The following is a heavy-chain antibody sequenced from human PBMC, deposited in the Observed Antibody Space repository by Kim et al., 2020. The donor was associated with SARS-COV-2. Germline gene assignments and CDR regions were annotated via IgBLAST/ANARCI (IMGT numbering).Heavy chain of an antibody. D-gene: IGHD2-2*01. CDR3: AKTISRLGYCRTTSCPPYFDY. CDR2: ISFDGSDQ. V-gene: IGHV3-30*18. J-gene: IGHJ4*02. Sequence: GGSLRLSCAASGFTFSNYAMHWVRQAPGKGLEWVAVISFDGSDQYYADSVKGRFTISRDNSKNTLSLQMNSLRPEDTAVYYCAKTISRLGYCRTTSCPPYFDYWGQGTLVTVSS. CDR1: GFTFSNYA.